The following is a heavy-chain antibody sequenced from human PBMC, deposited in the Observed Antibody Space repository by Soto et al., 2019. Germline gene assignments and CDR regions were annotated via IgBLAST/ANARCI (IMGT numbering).Heavy chain of an antibody. CDR3: ARERYQVISDGMDV. V-gene: IGHV1-2*02. D-gene: IGHD2-2*01. CDR1: GYTFTGYY. CDR2: INPQTGGT. J-gene: IGHJ6*02. Sequence: QVQLVQSGAEVKTPGASVRVSCKASGYTFTGYYIHRVREAPGQGLEWMGWINPQTGGTSYAQKFQGRVTLSRDTSINPACLELSRLTFDDAAVYFCARERYQVISDGMDVWGQGTTVTVSS.